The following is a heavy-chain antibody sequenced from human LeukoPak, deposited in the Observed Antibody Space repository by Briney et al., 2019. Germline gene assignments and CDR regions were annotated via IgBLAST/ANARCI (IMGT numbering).Heavy chain of an antibody. CDR1: GGSISSSSYY. Sequence: SETLSLTCTVSGGSISSSSYYWGWIRQPPGKGLEWIGSIYYSGSTYYNPSLKSRVTISVDTSKNQFSLKLSSVTAADTAVYYCARDFGYCSGGRCVLVWGQGTLVTVSS. V-gene: IGHV4-39*07. D-gene: IGHD2-15*01. J-gene: IGHJ4*02. CDR3: ARDFGYCSGGRCVLV. CDR2: IYYSGST.